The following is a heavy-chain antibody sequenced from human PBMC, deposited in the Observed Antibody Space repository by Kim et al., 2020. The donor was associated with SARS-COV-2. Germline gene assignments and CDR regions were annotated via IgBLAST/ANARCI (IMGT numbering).Heavy chain of an antibody. CDR3: AKDGMAVGGGYYFDY. J-gene: IGHJ4*02. CDR2: IWYDGSNK. CDR1: GFTFSSYG. D-gene: IGHD2-15*01. V-gene: IGHV3-33*06. Sequence: GGSLRLSCAASGFTFSSYGMHWVRQAPGKGLEWVAVIWYDGSNKYYADSVKGRFTISRDNSKNTLYLQMNSLRAEDTAVYYCAKDGMAVGGGYYFDYWGQGTLVTVSS.